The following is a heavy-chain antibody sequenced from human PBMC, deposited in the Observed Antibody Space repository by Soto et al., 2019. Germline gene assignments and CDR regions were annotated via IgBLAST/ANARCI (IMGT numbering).Heavy chain of an antibody. CDR1: GFTFRDYA. D-gene: IGHD1-26*01. CDR2: ISGDGSKK. V-gene: IGHV3-30*18. CDR3: AKDISSYSGGYTYYFDY. Sequence: GGSLRLSCAASGFTFRDYAMHWVRQAPGKGLEWVAVISGDGSKKYSADSVKGRFTISRDNSENTLYLQVNGLRGEDTAVYYCAKDISSYSGGYTYYFDYWGQGTLVTVSS. J-gene: IGHJ4*02.